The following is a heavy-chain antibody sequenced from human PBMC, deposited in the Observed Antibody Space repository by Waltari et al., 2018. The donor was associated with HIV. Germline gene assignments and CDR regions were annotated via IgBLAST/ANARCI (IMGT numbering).Heavy chain of an antibody. J-gene: IGHJ4*02. V-gene: IGHV3-49*03. D-gene: IGHD1-26*01. CDR3: TRDQGIVGATGDDY. Sequence: EVQLVESGGGLVQPGRSLRLSCTASGFTFGDYAMSWFRQAPGKGLEWVGFIRSKAYGGTTEYAASVKGRFTISRDDSKSIAYLQMNSLKTEDTAVYYCTRDQGIVGATGDDYWGQGTLVTVSS. CDR2: IRSKAYGGTT. CDR1: GFTFGDYA.